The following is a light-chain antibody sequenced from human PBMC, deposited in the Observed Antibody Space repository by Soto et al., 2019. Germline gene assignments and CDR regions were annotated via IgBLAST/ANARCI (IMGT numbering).Light chain of an antibody. CDR1: QSISGD. Sequence: DIMMSQSPSSLPPSVGDRVTITCRASQSISGDLNWYQQKPGKAPNLLIHAASTLQSGVPSRFSGSGSGTDFTLTISSLQPEDFATYYCQQTYSPTTTFSQGPKLESK. V-gene: IGKV1-39*01. CDR3: QQTYSPTTT. CDR2: AAS. J-gene: IGKJ2*01.